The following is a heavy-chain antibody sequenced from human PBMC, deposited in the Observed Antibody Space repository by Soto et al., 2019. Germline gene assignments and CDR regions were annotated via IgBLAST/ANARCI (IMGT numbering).Heavy chain of an antibody. CDR1: GGTFSGYA. V-gene: IGHV1-69*13. CDR2: IIPIFGTA. CDR3: ASAGADCSSTSCYTQRYYYYYGMEV. Sequence: SVKVSCKASGGTFSGYAISWVRQAPGQGLEWMGGIIPIFGTANYAQKFQGRVTITADESTSTAYMELSSLRSEDTAVYYCASAGADCSSTSCYTQRYYYYYGMEVWGKGTTVRLL. J-gene: IGHJ6*04. D-gene: IGHD2-2*02.